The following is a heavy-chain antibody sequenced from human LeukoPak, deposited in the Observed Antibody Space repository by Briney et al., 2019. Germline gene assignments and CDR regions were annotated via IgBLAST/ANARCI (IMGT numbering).Heavy chain of an antibody. CDR3: ARTMGAAVDYYYMDV. Sequence: GESLKISCKGSGYSFTSYWIGWVRQMPGKGLEWMGIIYPGGSDTRYSPSFQGQVTISADKSISTAYLQWSSLKASDTAMYYCARTMGAAVDYYYMDVWGKGTTVTVSS. J-gene: IGHJ6*03. CDR1: GYSFTSYW. D-gene: IGHD6-13*01. V-gene: IGHV5-51*01. CDR2: IYPGGSDT.